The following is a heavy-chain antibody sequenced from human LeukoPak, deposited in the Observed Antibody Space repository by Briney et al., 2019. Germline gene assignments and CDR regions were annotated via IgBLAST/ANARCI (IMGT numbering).Heavy chain of an antibody. CDR2: INPSGGST. D-gene: IGHD3-9*01. Sequence: ASVKVSCKASGYTFTSYYMHWVRQAPGQGLEWMGIINPSGGSTSYAQKFQGRVTMTRDTSTSTVYMELSSLRSEDTAVYYCARDGNFDWLLENWDYYMDVWGKGTTVTVSS. CDR3: ARDGNFDWLLENWDYYMDV. J-gene: IGHJ6*03. CDR1: GYTFTSYY. V-gene: IGHV1-46*01.